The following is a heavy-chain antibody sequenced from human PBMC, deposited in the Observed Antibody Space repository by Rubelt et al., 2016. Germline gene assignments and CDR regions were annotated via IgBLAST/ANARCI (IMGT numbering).Heavy chain of an antibody. CDR3: AKDNPRGANTGSGYYGCIDY. V-gene: IGHV3-23*01. Sequence: EVQLLESGGGLVQPGGSLRLSCAASGFTFSSCAMSWVRQAPGKGLEWVSAISGSGGSTYYADSVKGRFTISRDNSKNTLYLQMNSLRAEDTAVYYCAKDNPRGANTGSGYYGCIDYWGQGTLVTVSS. D-gene: IGHD3-22*01. J-gene: IGHJ4*02. CDR2: ISGSGGST. CDR1: GFTFSSCA.